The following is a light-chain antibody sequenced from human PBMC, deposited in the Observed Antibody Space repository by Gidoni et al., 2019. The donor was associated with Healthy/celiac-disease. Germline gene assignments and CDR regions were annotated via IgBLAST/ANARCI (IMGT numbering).Light chain of an antibody. V-gene: IGKV1-8*01. CDR1: QGISSY. Sequence: AIRITQSPSSLSASTGDRVTITCRASQGISSYLAWYQQKPGKAPKLLIYAASTLQSGVPSRFSGSGSGTDFTLTISCLQSEDFATYYGQQYYSYPTFGGGTKVEIK. CDR2: AAS. CDR3: QQYYSYPT. J-gene: IGKJ4*01.